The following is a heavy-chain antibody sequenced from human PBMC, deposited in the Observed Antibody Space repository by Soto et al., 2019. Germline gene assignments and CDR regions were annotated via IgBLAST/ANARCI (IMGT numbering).Heavy chain of an antibody. CDR1: GFTFSSYS. Sequence: GGSPRLSCAAPGFTFSSYSMNWVRQAPGKGLEWGSYISSSSSTIYYADSVKGRFTISRDNAKNSLYLQMNSLRAEDTAVYYCARDYSSYGPFDYWGQETLVTVSS. D-gene: IGHD5-18*01. J-gene: IGHJ4*02. V-gene: IGHV3-48*01. CDR3: ARDYSSYGPFDY. CDR2: ISSSSSTI.